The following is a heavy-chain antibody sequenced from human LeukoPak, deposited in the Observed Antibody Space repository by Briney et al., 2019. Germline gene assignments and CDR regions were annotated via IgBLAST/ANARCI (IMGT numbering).Heavy chain of an antibody. V-gene: IGHV3-74*01. Sequence: GGSLRLSCAASGFTFSSYWMHWVRQAPGKGLVWVSRINGDGSTTTYADSVKGRFTISSDNAKNTIYVQMNSLRVEDTAVYYCARDLDGSGNYHWFDPWGQGTLVTVSS. CDR1: GFTFSSYW. CDR2: INGDGSTT. CDR3: ARDLDGSGNYHWFDP. J-gene: IGHJ5*02. D-gene: IGHD3-10*01.